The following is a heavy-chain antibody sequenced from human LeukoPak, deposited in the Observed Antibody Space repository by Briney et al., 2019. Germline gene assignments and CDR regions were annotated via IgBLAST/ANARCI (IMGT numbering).Heavy chain of an antibody. D-gene: IGHD6-13*01. CDR2: ISSSSSTI. V-gene: IGHV3-48*04. CDR1: GFTFSSYS. J-gene: IGHJ6*02. Sequence: GGTLRLSCAASGFTFSSYSMNWVRQAPGKGLEWVSYISSSSSTIYYADSVKGRFTISRDNAKNSLYLQMNSLRAEDTAVYYCARALGSRSGMDVWGQGTTVTVSS. CDR3: ARALGSRSGMDV.